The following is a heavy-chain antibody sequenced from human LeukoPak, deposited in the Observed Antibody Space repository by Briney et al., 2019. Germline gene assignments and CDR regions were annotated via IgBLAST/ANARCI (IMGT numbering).Heavy chain of an antibody. CDR3: AKATTRITMIVPAFDI. V-gene: IGHV3-9*01. CDR1: GFTFDDYA. J-gene: IGHJ3*02. Sequence: GGSLRLSCAASGFTFDDYAMHWVRQARGKGLEWVSGISWNSGSIGYADSVKGRFTISRDNAKNSLYLQMNSLRAEDTALYYCAKATTRITMIVPAFDIWGQGTMVTVSS. D-gene: IGHD3-22*01. CDR2: ISWNSGSI.